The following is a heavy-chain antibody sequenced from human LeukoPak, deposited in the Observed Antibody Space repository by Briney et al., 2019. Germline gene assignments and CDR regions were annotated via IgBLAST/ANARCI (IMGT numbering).Heavy chain of an antibody. V-gene: IGHV3-23*01. Sequence: GSLRLSCAASGFTFNTYGMSWVRQAPGKGLEWVSGISGSGGATYYADSVKGRFTISRDDPHNTLYLQMNSLRAEDTAVYYCARDGEMGYYYMDVWGKGTTVTISS. J-gene: IGHJ6*03. CDR3: ARDGEMGYYYMDV. CDR1: GFTFNTYG. CDR2: ISGSGGAT. D-gene: IGHD7-27*01.